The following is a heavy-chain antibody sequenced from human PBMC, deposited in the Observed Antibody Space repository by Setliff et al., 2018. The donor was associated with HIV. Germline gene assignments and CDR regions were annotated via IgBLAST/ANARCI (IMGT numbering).Heavy chain of an antibody. Sequence: PSETLSLTCTVSGGSISSSGSYWGWISQPPGKGLEWIGYIYYSGSTYYNPSLKSRVTISVDTSKNQYSLKLSSVTAADAAVYYCASRVYYYDSSGYLREEGFDPWGQGTLVTVSS. CDR2: IYYSGST. J-gene: IGHJ5*02. CDR1: GGSISSSGSY. D-gene: IGHD3-22*01. CDR3: ASRVYYYDSSGYLREEGFDP. V-gene: IGHV4-39*01.